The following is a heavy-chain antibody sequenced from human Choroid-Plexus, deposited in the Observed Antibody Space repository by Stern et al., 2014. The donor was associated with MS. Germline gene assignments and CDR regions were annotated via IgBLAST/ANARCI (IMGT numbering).Heavy chain of an antibody. V-gene: IGHV3-72*01. CDR3: VRVSGSSGSDF. D-gene: IGHD6-19*01. Sequence: EDQLVESGGGLVQPGGSLRLSCVASGFTLSDHYMDWVRQAPGKGLEWVGRIRNKANSYTTQYAASEKGRFVISRDDSKNSLYLQMNSLKSEDTAVYYCVRVSGSSGSDFWGQGTLVSVSS. J-gene: IGHJ4*02. CDR1: GFTLSDHY. CDR2: IRNKANSYTT.